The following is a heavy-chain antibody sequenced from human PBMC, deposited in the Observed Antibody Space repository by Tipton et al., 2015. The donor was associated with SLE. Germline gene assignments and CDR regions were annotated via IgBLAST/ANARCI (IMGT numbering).Heavy chain of an antibody. CDR1: GFAFNNYA. J-gene: IGHJ4*02. D-gene: IGHD6-13*01. V-gene: IGHV3-23*03. CDR3: AKDIHRHTSGWWDY. Sequence: SLRLSCASSGFAFNNYAMAWVRQAPGKGLEWVSVIFSGGSTYFPDSMKGRFTISRDNSKNTLYLQMNSLRAEDTALYYCAKDIHRHTSGWWDYWGQGTLVTVSS. CDR2: IFSGGST.